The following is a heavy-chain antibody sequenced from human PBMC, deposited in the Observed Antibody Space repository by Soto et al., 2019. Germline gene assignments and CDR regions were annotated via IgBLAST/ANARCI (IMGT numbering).Heavy chain of an antibody. CDR2: INPNSGGT. Sequence: ASVKVSCKASGYTFTGYHMHWVRQAPGQGLEWMGWINPNSGGTNYAQKLQGRVTMTRDTSISTAYMELSRLRSDDTAVYYCARDLSDYDSSGQGYYYYGMDVWGQGTTVTVSS. V-gene: IGHV1-2*02. J-gene: IGHJ6*02. D-gene: IGHD3-22*01. CDR3: ARDLSDYDSSGQGYYYYGMDV. CDR1: GYTFTGYH.